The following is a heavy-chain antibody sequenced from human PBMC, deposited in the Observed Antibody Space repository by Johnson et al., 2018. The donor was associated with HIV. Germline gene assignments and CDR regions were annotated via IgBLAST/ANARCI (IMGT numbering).Heavy chain of an antibody. J-gene: IGHJ3*02. Sequence: EQLVESGGGLVQPGGSLRLSCAASGFTLSTYSMGWVRQAPGRGLEWVANIKPDGSEETCVDSLKGRLPISSDSAKNSLYLQMNSLRVEDTAVYYWVRGRSGAFDIWGQGTMVTVSS. CDR2: IKPDGSEE. CDR1: GFTLSTYS. V-gene: IGHV3-7*01. CDR3: VRGRSGAFDI.